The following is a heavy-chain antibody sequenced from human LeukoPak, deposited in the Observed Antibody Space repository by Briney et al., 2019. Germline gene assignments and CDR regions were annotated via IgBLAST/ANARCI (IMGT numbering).Heavy chain of an antibody. Sequence: GASLRLSCEASGFTFRDDWMTWVRQAPGKGLEWVANVKQDGTEKFYVDSVKGRFTISRDNGKNSLYLQMNSLRVEDTAIYYCARAGGTSWADYWGQGTLVTVSS. V-gene: IGHV3-7*01. CDR1: GFTFRDDW. CDR2: VKQDGTEK. J-gene: IGHJ4*02. CDR3: ARAGGTSWADY. D-gene: IGHD6-13*01.